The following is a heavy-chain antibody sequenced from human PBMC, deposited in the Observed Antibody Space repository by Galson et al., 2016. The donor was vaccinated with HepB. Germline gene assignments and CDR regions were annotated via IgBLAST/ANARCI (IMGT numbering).Heavy chain of an antibody. CDR2: ISDSGTT. D-gene: IGHD2-15*01. CDR1: GGSISSSSYY. CDR3: ARDVRGLGY. Sequence: SETLSLTCTVSGGSISSSSYYWGWVRQPPGKGLEWIGSISDSGTTYYNPSLKSRVTISVDTSKNQFSLKLNSVTAADTAVYYCARDVRGLGYWGQGTLVIVSS. V-gene: IGHV4-39*07. J-gene: IGHJ4*02.